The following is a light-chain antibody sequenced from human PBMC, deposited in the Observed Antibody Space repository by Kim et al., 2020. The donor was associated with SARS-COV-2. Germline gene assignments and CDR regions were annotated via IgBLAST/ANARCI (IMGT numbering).Light chain of an antibody. CDR2: QDI. J-gene: IGLJ2*01. CDR3: QAWDSSTAHVV. V-gene: IGLV3-1*01. CDR1: KLGDKY. Sequence: PGPTASITCSGDKLGDKYACWYQQKPGQSPVLVIYQDIKRPSGIPERFSGSNSGNTATLTISGTQAMDEADYYCQAWDSSTAHVVFGGGTQLTVL.